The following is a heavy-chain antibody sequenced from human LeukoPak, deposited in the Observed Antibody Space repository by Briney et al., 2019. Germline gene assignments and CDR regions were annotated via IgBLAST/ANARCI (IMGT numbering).Heavy chain of an antibody. Sequence: SETLSLTCAVYGGSFSGYYWSWIRQPPGKRLEWIGEINHSGSTNYNPSLKSRVTISVDTSKNQFSLKLSSVTAADTAVYYCAREDSSGYQRAFDIRGQGTMVTVSS. D-gene: IGHD3-22*01. J-gene: IGHJ3*02. CDR2: INHSGST. V-gene: IGHV4-34*01. CDR1: GGSFSGYY. CDR3: AREDSSGYQRAFDI.